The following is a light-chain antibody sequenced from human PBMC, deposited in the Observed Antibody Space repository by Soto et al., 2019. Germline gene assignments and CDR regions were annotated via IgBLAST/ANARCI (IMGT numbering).Light chain of an antibody. CDR1: QSVGSNY. J-gene: IGKJ3*01. V-gene: IGKV3-20*01. CDR2: GAS. Sequence: EIVLTQSPGTLSLSPGERATLYCRASQSVGSNYLAWYQQKPGQAPRVLIYGASSRATGIPDRFSGSGSGADFTLTISRLEPDDFAVYYCQHYTTSPFTFGTGTKVDIK. CDR3: QHYTTSPFT.